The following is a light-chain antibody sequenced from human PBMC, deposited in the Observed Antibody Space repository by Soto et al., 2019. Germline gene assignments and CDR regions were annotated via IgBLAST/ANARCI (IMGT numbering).Light chain of an antibody. CDR1: QSVKSN. J-gene: IGKJ4*01. CDR2: GAS. Sequence: EIVMTQSPATLSVSPGERATLSCRASQSVKSNLAWYQQKPGQAPRLLIYGASTRATGIPARFSGSGSGTEFTLTISSLPSENFAVYYCQQYNNWPPLTFGGGTKVEIK. V-gene: IGKV3-15*01. CDR3: QQYNNWPPLT.